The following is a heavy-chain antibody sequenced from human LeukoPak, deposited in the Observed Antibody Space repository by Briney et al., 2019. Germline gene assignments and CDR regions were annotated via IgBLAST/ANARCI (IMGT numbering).Heavy chain of an antibody. CDR2: VIPDSGAT. J-gene: IGHJ5*02. D-gene: IGHD2-21*01. CDR1: GYTFTAYY. CDR3: ARACGGTSCHLNA. V-gene: IGHV1-2*02. Sequence: ASVTVSCKASGYTFTAYYIHWVRQAPGQGLEWMGWVIPDSGATKYVQKFQGRVTMTRDTSISTAYMELSSLTSDDAAVYYCARACGGTSCHLNAWGQGTLLTVYS.